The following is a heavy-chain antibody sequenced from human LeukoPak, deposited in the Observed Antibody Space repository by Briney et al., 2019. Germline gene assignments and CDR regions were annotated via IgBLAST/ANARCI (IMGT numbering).Heavy chain of an antibody. CDR3: AKDKAPIAVAGTGYFQH. Sequence: PGGSLRLSCAASGFTFSSYWMSWVRQAPGKGLEWVANIKQDGSEKYYVDSVKGRFTISRDNAKNSLYLQMNSLRAEDTALYYCAKDKAPIAVAGTGYFQHWGQGTLVTVSS. CDR1: GFTFSSYW. V-gene: IGHV3-7*03. J-gene: IGHJ1*01. CDR2: IKQDGSEK. D-gene: IGHD6-19*01.